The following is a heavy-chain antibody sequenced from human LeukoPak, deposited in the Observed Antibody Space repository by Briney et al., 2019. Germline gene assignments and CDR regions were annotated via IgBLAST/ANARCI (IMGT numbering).Heavy chain of an antibody. J-gene: IGHJ4*02. CDR3: ARDERLYYYDSSGSFPIF. CDR1: GGSISSGSYY. CDR2: IYTSGST. D-gene: IGHD3-22*01. V-gene: IGHV4-61*02. Sequence: SETLSLTCTVSGGSISSGSYYWSWIRQPAGKGLEWIGRIYTSGSTNYNPSLKSRVTISVDTSKNQFSLKLSSVTAADTAVYYCARDERLYYYDSSGSFPIFWGQGTLVTVSS.